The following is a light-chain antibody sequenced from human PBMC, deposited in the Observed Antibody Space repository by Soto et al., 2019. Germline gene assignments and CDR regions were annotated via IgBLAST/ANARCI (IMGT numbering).Light chain of an antibody. CDR3: QQYNSYWT. CDR2: DAS. CDR1: QSISSW. V-gene: IGKV1-5*01. Sequence: DIQMTQSPSTLSASVGDRVTITCRASQSISSWLAWYQQKPGKAPKLLIYDASSLQSGVPSRFSGRGSRTEFTLTISSLQSDDFATYYCQQYNSYWTFGQGTKVDI. J-gene: IGKJ1*01.